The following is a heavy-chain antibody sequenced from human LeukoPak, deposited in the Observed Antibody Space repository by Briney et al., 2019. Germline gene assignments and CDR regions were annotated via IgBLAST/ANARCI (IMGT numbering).Heavy chain of an antibody. CDR3: ARQHQGVPASHYYYMDV. CDR1: GGSFSGYN. Sequence: SETLSLTCGVYGGSFSGYNWNWIRQPPGKGLEWIGEINHSGSTNYNPSLKSRVTISVDTSKNQFSLNLNSVTAADTAVYYCARQHQGVPASHYYYMDVWGKGTTVTVS. D-gene: IGHD2-2*01. V-gene: IGHV4-34*01. CDR2: INHSGST. J-gene: IGHJ6*03.